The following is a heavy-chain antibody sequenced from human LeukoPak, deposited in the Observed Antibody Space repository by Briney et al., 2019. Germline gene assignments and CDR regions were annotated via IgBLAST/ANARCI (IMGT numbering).Heavy chain of an antibody. CDR3: ARRSAYGSGSYYVDY. Sequence: ASVKVSCKASGGTFTSYDINWVRQATGQGLEWMGWMNPNSGNTGYAQKFQGRVTITRNTSITTTYTELSSLRSEDTAVYYCARRSAYGSGSYYVDYWGQGTLVTVSS. V-gene: IGHV1-8*03. CDR1: GGTFTSYD. D-gene: IGHD3-10*01. CDR2: MNPNSGNT. J-gene: IGHJ4*02.